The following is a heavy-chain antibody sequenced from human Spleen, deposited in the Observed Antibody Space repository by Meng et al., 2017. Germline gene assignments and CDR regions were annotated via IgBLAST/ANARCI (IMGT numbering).Heavy chain of an antibody. CDR3: AQDLQHDDDF. CDR1: GFTFSTYA. CDR2: ISDNGGAT. Sequence: GGSLRLSCAASGFTFSTYAMSWVRQAPGKALEWVSTISDNGGATHYADSVKGRFTVSRDNSKNTLYLQMNSLRAEDTAIYYCAQDLQHDDDFWGQGTLVTVSS. J-gene: IGHJ4*02. D-gene: IGHD3-3*01. V-gene: IGHV3-23*01.